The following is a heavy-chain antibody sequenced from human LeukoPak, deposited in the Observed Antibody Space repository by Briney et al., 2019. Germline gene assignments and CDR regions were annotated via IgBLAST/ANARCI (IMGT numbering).Heavy chain of an antibody. D-gene: IGHD3-9*01. CDR2: FDPEDGET. CDR3: ASFPFNVLRYFDWSRLFFDI. Sequence: ASVTVSCTVSGYTLTELSMHWVRQAPGKGLEWMGGFDPEDGETIYAQKFQGRVTMTEDTSTDTAYMELSSLRSEDTAVYYCASFPFNVLRYFDWSRLFFDIWGQGTMVTVSS. V-gene: IGHV1-24*01. J-gene: IGHJ3*02. CDR1: GYTLTELS.